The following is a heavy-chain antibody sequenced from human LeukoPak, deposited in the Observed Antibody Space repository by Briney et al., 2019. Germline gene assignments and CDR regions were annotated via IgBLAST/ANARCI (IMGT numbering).Heavy chain of an antibody. Sequence: PGGSLRLSCAAPGFTFSSHWMHWVRQAPGKGLVWVSRINTDGTSTSYADSVKGRFTISRDNAKNTLYLQMNSLRAEDTAVYYCARVLIAATGRDCWGQGTLVTVSS. V-gene: IGHV3-74*01. CDR3: ARVLIAATGRDC. CDR2: INTDGTST. J-gene: IGHJ4*02. D-gene: IGHD6-13*01. CDR1: GFTFSSHW.